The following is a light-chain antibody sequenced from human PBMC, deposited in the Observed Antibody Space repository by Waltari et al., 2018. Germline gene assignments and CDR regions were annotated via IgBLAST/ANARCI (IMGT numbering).Light chain of an antibody. CDR2: DTS. CDR3: LLYYGGFRV. V-gene: IGLV7-46*01. J-gene: IGLJ2*01. Sequence: QAVVTQEPSLTVSPGGTVTLTCGSSTGSVTRAHYPYWFQQKPGQAPRALTYDTSDKHPRTPARFSGSLVGGRAALTLSGAQPEDEAEYYCLLYYGGFRVFGGGTKLTVL. CDR1: TGSVTRAHY.